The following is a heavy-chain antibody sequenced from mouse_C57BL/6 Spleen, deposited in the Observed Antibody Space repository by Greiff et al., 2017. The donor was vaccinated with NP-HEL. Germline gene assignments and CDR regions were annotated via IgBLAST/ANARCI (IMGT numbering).Heavy chain of an antibody. CDR1: GYTFTSYW. CDR3: ARLGIYYDYDGGDYYAMDY. CDR2: IDPNSGGT. Sequence: QVQLQQPGAELVKPGASVKLSCKASGYTFTSYWMHWVKQRPGRGLEWIGRIDPNSGGTKYNEKFKSKATLTVDKPSSTAYMQLRSLTSEDSAVYYCARLGIYYDYDGGDYYAMDYWGQGTSVTVSS. V-gene: IGHV1-72*01. D-gene: IGHD2-4*01. J-gene: IGHJ4*01.